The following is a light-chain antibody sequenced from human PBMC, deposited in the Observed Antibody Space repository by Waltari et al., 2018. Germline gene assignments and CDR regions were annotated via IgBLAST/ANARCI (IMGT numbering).Light chain of an antibody. V-gene: IGKV4-1*01. J-gene: IGKJ5*01. CDR2: WAS. CDR3: QQFYSVPVT. CDR1: QRLLSSATNKDN. Sequence: DIVMTQSPDSMAVYLGERATINCKSSQRLLSSATNKDNLAWYQQKPGQPPKLLIYWASTRKSWVPDRFSGSGSETDFTLTISNLQAEDVAVYYCQQFYSVPVTFGQGTRLEVK.